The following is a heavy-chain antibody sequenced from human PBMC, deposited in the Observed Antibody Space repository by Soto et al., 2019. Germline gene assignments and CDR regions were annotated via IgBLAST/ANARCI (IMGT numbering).Heavy chain of an antibody. J-gene: IGHJ4*02. D-gene: IGHD3-3*01. V-gene: IGHV3-23*01. Sequence: GGSLRLSCAASGFTFSDYGMSWVRQAPGKGLEWVSTFIGSSSGSGGSAYYVDSVKGQFTSSRDNSKNTLYLQMNSLRAEDTAVYYCAKAPFMAPNYEFWSGYDYYFDYWGQGILVTVSS. CDR3: AKAPFMAPNYEFWSGYDYYFDY. CDR2: FIGSSSGSGGSA. CDR1: GFTFSDYG.